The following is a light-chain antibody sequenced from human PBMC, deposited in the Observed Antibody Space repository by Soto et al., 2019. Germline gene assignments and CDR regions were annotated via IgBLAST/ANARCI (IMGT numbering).Light chain of an antibody. Sequence: QSVLTQPPSVSGAPGQRVTIYCTASSSNIGAGYDVHWYQQLPGTAPKLLIYGNSNRPSGVPDRFSGSKSGTSASLAITGLQAEDEADYYCQSYDSSLSGYVFGTGTKLTVL. CDR1: SSNIGAGYD. CDR3: QSYDSSLSGYV. V-gene: IGLV1-40*01. J-gene: IGLJ1*01. CDR2: GNS.